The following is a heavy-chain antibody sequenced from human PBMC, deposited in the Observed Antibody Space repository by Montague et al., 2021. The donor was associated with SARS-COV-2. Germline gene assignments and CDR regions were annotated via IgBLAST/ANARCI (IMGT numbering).Heavy chain of an antibody. Sequence: SETLSLTCTVSGGSVSSGGYYWSWIRQPPGKGLEWIGYIYYSGSTNCXPSLKSRVTISLDTSKNQFSLKLTSVAAADTAVYYCARVSLAAAATRSDYWGQGTLVTVSS. CDR2: IYYSGST. D-gene: IGHD6-13*01. V-gene: IGHV4-61*08. J-gene: IGHJ4*02. CDR3: ARVSLAAAATRSDY. CDR1: GGSVSSGGYY.